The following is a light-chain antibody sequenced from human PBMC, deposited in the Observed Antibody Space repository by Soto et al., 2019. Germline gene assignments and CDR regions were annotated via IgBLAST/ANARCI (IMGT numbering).Light chain of an antibody. J-gene: IGKJ4*01. CDR3: QQYNNWSGLT. V-gene: IGKV1-5*01. CDR2: YAS. CDR1: QRISRW. Sequence: DIQMTQSPSTLSASVGDGVTITCRASQRISRWLARYQQKPGKAPKLLIYYASSLESGAPSRFSGSGSGTEFTLTISSLQPDDVATDYCQQYNNWSGLTFGGGTKVEI.